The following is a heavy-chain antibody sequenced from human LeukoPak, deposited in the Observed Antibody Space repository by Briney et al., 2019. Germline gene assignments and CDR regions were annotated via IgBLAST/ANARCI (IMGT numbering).Heavy chain of an antibody. J-gene: IGHJ4*02. CDR1: GFTFRDYY. Sequence: GGSLRLSCAASGFTFRDYYMHWVRQAPGKGLEWVSAISGSGGSTYYADSVKGRFTISRDNSKNTPYLQMNSLRAEDTAVYYCAKYYYDSSGYYKGGDYWGQGTLVTVSS. D-gene: IGHD3-22*01. CDR2: ISGSGGST. V-gene: IGHV3-23*01. CDR3: AKYYYDSSGYYKGGDY.